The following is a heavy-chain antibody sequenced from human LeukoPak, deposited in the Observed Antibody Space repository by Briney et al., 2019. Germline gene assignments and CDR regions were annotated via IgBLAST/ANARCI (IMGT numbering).Heavy chain of an antibody. CDR2: IRYDGSNK. CDR1: GFTFSSYG. CDR3: AKGAAYYGSGSYLDY. V-gene: IGHV3-30*02. D-gene: IGHD3-10*01. J-gene: IGHJ4*02. Sequence: PGGSLRLSCAASGFTFSSYGMHWVRQAPGKGLEWVAFIRYDGSNKYYADSVKGRFTISRDNSKNTLYLQMNSLRAEDTAVYYCAKGAAYYGSGSYLDYWGQGTLVTVSS.